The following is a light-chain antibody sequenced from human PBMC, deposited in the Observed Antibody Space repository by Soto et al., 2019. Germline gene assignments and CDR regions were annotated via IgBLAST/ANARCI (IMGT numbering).Light chain of an antibody. CDR1: QSVSNY. CDR3: QQRNYWPLT. CDR2: DAF. J-gene: IGKJ4*01. Sequence: EIVLTHSPATLSLSPGERATLSCRASQSVSNYLAWYQQKPGQPPRLLIYDAFNRATGIPARFSGSGSGTDFTLTITSLEPEDSAVYYCQQRNYWPLTFGGGTKVDIK. V-gene: IGKV3-11*01.